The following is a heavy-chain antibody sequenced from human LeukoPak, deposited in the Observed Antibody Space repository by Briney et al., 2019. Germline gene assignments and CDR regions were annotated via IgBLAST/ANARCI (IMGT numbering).Heavy chain of an antibody. CDR2: IYATGST. D-gene: IGHD1-26*01. CDR1: GGSISSGGYY. V-gene: IGHV4-61*02. CDR3: ARHSGATTCDY. Sequence: SQTLSLTCTVSGGSISSGGYYWSWFRQPAGKGLEWIGRIYATGSTGYNPSLKSRVTISVDTSKNQFFLRFNSVTAADTAVYYCARHSGATTCDYGGQGTLVTVSS. J-gene: IGHJ4*02.